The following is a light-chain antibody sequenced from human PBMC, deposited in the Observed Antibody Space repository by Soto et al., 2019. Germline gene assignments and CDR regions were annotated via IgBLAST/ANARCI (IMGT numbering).Light chain of an antibody. Sequence: DIQVTQSPSSLSASVGDRVTITCRASQSINNYLNWYQQKPGKAPKLLIYAASSLQSGVPSRFSGSGSGTDFTLPITSLQPEDFATYCCPQSYSTPPLTFGQGTRLEI. CDR1: QSINNY. CDR2: AAS. CDR3: PQSYSTPPLT. V-gene: IGKV1-39*01. J-gene: IGKJ5*01.